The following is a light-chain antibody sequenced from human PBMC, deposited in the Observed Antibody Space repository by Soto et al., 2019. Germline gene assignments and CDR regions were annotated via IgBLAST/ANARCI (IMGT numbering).Light chain of an antibody. J-gene: IGKJ2*01. V-gene: IGKV4-1*01. CDR1: QSLLYSSTNKNY. CDR3: QQYYSTPLT. Sequence: DIVMTQSPDSLAVSLGERATINCKSSQSLLYSSTNKNYLIWYQQKPGQPPKLLIYWASTRESGVPDRSSGSGSGTDFTLTISSLQAEDVAVYYCQQYYSTPLTFGQGTKLEI. CDR2: WAS.